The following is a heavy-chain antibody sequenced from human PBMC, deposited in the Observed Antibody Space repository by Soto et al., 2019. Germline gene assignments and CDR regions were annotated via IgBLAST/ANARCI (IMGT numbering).Heavy chain of an antibody. V-gene: IGHV4-34*01. CDR3: ARRNSIAAFDY. Sequence: SETLSLTCAVYGGSFSGYYWSWIRQPPGKGLEWIGEINHRGSTNSNPSLKSRVTISVDTSKNQFSLKLSSVTAADTAVYYCARRNSIAAFDYWGQGTLVTVSS. D-gene: IGHD6-6*01. CDR2: INHRGST. CDR1: GGSFSGYY. J-gene: IGHJ4*02.